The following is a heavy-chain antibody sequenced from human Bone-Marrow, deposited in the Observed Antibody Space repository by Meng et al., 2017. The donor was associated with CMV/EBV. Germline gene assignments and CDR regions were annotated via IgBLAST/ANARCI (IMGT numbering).Heavy chain of an antibody. V-gene: IGHV3-11*01. CDR2: ISDNGNIT. CDR3: AGQWLVPSY. Sequence: GGSLRLSCAASGFSFSDYYMSWVRQAPGKGLEWVSYISDNGNITYYADSVKGRFTISRDNGKNSLYLQMNSLRAEDTAVYYCAGQWLVPSYWGRGTLVTVSS. D-gene: IGHD6-19*01. J-gene: IGHJ4*02. CDR1: GFSFSDYY.